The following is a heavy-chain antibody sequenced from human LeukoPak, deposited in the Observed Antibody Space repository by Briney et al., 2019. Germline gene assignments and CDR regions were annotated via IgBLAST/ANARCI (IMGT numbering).Heavy chain of an antibody. CDR3: AADDYFAFDI. CDR1: GGSISSYY. Sequence: SETLSHTCTVSGGSISSYYWSWIRQPAGKGLEWIGRIYTSGSTNYNPSLKSRVTISVDTSKNQFSLKLSSVTAADTAVYYCAADDYFAFDIWGQGTMVTVSS. CDR2: IYTSGST. J-gene: IGHJ3*02. V-gene: IGHV4-4*07. D-gene: IGHD2/OR15-2a*01.